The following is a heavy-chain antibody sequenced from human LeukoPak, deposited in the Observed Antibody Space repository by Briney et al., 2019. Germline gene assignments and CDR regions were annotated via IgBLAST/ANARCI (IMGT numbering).Heavy chain of an antibody. Sequence: PGGSLRLSCAASGFTFSSYEMNWVRQAPGKGLEWVSAVSGSAGSTYYADSVKGRFTISRDNSKNTLYLQMNSLRAEDTAVYYCAKLGGSVNSGYGFDYWGQGTLVTVSS. D-gene: IGHD5-12*01. V-gene: IGHV3-23*01. CDR2: VSGSAGST. CDR3: AKLGGSVNSGYGFDY. CDR1: GFTFSSYE. J-gene: IGHJ4*02.